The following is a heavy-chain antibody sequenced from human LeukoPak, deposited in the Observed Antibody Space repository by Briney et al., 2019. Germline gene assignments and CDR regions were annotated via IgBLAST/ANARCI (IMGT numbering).Heavy chain of an antibody. D-gene: IGHD3-22*01. Sequence: GGSLRLSCAASGFAFANYAMAWVRQAPGKGLNWVTGITGNGGTTYYADSVKGRFTISRDNFKNTLYVQMNSLRVEDTAVYYCARRDYSDSSDYYSFDYWGQGTLVTVSS. J-gene: IGHJ4*02. V-gene: IGHV3-23*01. CDR2: ITGNGGTT. CDR3: ARRDYSDSSDYYSFDY. CDR1: GFAFANYA.